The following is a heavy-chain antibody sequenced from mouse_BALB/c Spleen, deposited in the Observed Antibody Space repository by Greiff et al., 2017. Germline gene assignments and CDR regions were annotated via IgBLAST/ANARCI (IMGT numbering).Heavy chain of an antibody. V-gene: IGHV1-63*02. J-gene: IGHJ4*01. CDR1: GYTFTNYW. CDR2: IYPGGGYT. Sequence: QVQLQQSGAELVRPGTSVKISCKASGYTFTNYWLGLVKQRPGHGLEWIGDIYPGGGYTNYNEKFKGKATLTADTSSSTAYMQLSSLTSEDSAVYFCARSYGNYYAMDYWGQGTSVTVSS. D-gene: IGHD2-1*01. CDR3: ARSYGNYYAMDY.